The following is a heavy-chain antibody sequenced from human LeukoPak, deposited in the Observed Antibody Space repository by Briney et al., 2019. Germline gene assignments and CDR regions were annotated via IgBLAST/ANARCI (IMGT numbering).Heavy chain of an antibody. CDR2: FDPEDGET. V-gene: IGHV1-24*01. Sequence: GASVKVACKVSGYTLTELSMHWVRQAPGKGLEWMGGFDPEDGETIYAQKFQGRVTMTEDTSTDTAYMELSSLRSEDTAVYYCATAGEWLRVYYFDYWGQGTLVTVSS. D-gene: IGHD3-3*01. J-gene: IGHJ4*02. CDR1: GYTLTELS. CDR3: ATAGEWLRVYYFDY.